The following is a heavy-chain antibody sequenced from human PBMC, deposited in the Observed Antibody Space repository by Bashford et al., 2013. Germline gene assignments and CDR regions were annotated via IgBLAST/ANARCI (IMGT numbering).Heavy chain of an antibody. D-gene: IGHD7-27*01. CDR3: ARRRQLGFLTGDAFDI. V-gene: IGHV4-59*01. CDR1: GGSISSYY. CDR2: IYYSGST. J-gene: IGHJ3*02. Sequence: SETLSLTCTVSGGSISSYYWSWIRQPPGKGLEWIGYIYYSGSTNYNPSLKSRVTISVDTSKNQFSLKLSSVTAADTAVYYCARRRQLGFLTGDAFDIWGQGTMVTVSS.